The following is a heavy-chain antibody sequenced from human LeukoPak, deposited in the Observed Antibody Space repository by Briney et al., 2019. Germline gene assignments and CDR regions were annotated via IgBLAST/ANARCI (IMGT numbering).Heavy chain of an antibody. V-gene: IGHV3-11*05. J-gene: IGHJ5*02. CDR2: ISSTSSHT. Sequence: PGGSLRLSCAASGFTFSDSYMSWIRQAAGKGLEWISYISSTSSHTNYADSVKDRFTISRDNAKRSLYLQMNSLGAEDTAVYYCARGSARWFDLWGQGTLVTVSS. CDR1: GFTFSDSY. CDR3: ARGSARWFDL.